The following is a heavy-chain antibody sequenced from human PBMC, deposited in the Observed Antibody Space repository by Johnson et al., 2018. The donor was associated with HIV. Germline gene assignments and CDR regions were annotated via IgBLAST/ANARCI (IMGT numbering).Heavy chain of an antibody. J-gene: IGHJ3*02. CDR3: ASSITMIVVVTGGAFDI. D-gene: IGHD3-22*01. V-gene: IGHV3-53*01. Sequence: VQLVESGGGLIQPGGSLRLSCAASGFSVSSNYMSWVRQAPGKGLEWVSVIYSGGSTYYADSVKGRFTISRDNSKNTLYLQKNSLRAEDTAVYYCASSITMIVVVTGGAFDIWGQGTMVTVSS. CDR2: IYSGGST. CDR1: GFSVSSNY.